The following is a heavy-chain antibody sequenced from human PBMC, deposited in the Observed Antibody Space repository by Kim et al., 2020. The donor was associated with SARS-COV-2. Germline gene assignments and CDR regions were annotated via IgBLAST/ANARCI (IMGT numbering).Heavy chain of an antibody. Sequence: SVKVSCKASGGTFSSYAISWVRQAPGQGLEWMGGIIPIFGTANYAQKFQGRVTITADESTSTAYMELSSLRSEDTAVYYCARVQKLRNIVVVVAATARFAFDYWGRGTLVTVSS. D-gene: IGHD2-15*01. CDR3: ARVQKLRNIVVVVAATARFAFDY. V-gene: IGHV1-69*13. CDR1: GGTFSSYA. CDR2: IIPIFGTA. J-gene: IGHJ4*02.